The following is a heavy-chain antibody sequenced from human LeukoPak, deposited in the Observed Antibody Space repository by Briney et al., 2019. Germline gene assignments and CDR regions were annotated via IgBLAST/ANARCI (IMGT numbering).Heavy chain of an antibody. CDR1: GFIFSSYG. J-gene: IGHJ3*02. CDR2: ISGSGGRA. Sequence: QPGGSLRLSCATSGFIFSSYGMTWVPQPPGKGLEWVSDISGSGGRAYYADSVRVRFTISRDNSKKTLYLEMNSLRAEDTAVYYCAKDRGGYGSGWDGALYISGQGTMVTVSS. CDR3: AKDRGGYGSGWDGALYI. D-gene: IGHD6-19*01. V-gene: IGHV3-23*01.